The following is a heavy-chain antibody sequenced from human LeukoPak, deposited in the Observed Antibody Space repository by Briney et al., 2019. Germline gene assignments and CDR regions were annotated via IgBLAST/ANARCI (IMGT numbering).Heavy chain of an antibody. CDR3: AGMVVRGVIYPSKWFDP. D-gene: IGHD3-10*01. Sequence: GASVKVSCKASGGTFSSYAISWVRQAPGQGLEWMGGIIPIFGTANYAQKFQGRVTITADESTSTAYMELSSLRSGDTAVYYCAGMVVRGVIYPSKWFDPRGQGTLVTVSS. CDR1: GGTFSSYA. V-gene: IGHV1-69*13. J-gene: IGHJ5*02. CDR2: IIPIFGTA.